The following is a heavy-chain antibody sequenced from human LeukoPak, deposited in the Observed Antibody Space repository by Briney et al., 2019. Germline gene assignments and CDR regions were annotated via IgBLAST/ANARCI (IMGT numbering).Heavy chain of an antibody. J-gene: IGHJ5*02. V-gene: IGHV3-30*02. CDR2: IRYDGSNK. Sequence: GGSLRLSCAASGFTFSSYGMHWVRQAPGKGLEWVAFIRYDGSNKYYADSVKGRFTISRDNSKNTLYLQMNSLRAEDTAVYYCARDRSSTSRWFDPWGQGTLVTVSS. D-gene: IGHD2-2*01. CDR3: ARDRSSTSRWFDP. CDR1: GFTFSSYG.